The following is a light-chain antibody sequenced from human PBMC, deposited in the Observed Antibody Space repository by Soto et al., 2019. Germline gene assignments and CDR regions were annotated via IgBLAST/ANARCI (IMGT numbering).Light chain of an antibody. Sequence: EIVMTQSPATLSVSPGERATLSCRASQSVSSNLAWYQQKPGQAPRLLIYGASIRATGFPARFSGSGSETEFTLTISSLQSEDFAVYYCHQYNNWPITFGQGTRLEIK. J-gene: IGKJ5*01. V-gene: IGKV3D-15*01. CDR3: HQYNNWPIT. CDR1: QSVSSN. CDR2: GAS.